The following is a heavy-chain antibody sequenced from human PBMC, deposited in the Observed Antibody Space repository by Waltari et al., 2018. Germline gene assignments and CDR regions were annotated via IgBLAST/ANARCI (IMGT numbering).Heavy chain of an antibody. Sequence: QVQLVQSGAEVKKPGASVKVSCQASGYTFTRYYMHWVRRAPGQRVEGMEWINRISGGTSKAKNVQSMDTRIRITSISTAYTAQSRLRTDDTDVYYCASTRFGPPYRGSSCAPYWGQGTLVTVSS. D-gene: IGHD1-26*01. V-gene: IGHV1-2*02. CDR2: INRISGGT. J-gene: IGHJ4*02. CDR1: GYTFTRYY. CDR3: ASTRFGPPYRGSSCAPY.